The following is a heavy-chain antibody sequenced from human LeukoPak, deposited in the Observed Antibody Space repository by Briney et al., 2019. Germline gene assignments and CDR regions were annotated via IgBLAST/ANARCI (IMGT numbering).Heavy chain of an antibody. CDR2: INHSGST. V-gene: IGHV4-34*01. J-gene: IGHJ4*02. CDR1: GGSISSYY. Sequence: SETLSLTCTVSGGSISSYYWSWIRQPPGKGLEWIGEINHSGSTNYNPSLKSRVTISVDTSKNQFSLKLSSVTAADTAVYYCARDTRYLQWLVGAYFDYWGQGTLVTVSS. D-gene: IGHD6-19*01. CDR3: ARDTRYLQWLVGAYFDY.